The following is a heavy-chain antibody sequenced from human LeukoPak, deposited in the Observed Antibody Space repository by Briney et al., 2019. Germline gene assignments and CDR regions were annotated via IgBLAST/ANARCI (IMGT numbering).Heavy chain of an antibody. CDR3: ATSPRYYYYYMDV. Sequence: AASVKVSCTASGGTFSSYAISWVRQAPGQGLEWMGGIIPIFGTANYAQKFQGRVTITTDESTSTAYMELSSLRSEDTAVYYCATSPRYYYYYMDVWGKGTTVTVSS. D-gene: IGHD6-6*01. V-gene: IGHV1-69*05. J-gene: IGHJ6*03. CDR1: GGTFSSYA. CDR2: IIPIFGTA.